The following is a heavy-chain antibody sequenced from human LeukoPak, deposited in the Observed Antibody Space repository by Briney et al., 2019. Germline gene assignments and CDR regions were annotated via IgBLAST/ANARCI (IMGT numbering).Heavy chain of an antibody. CDR3: ARQAWGGYEDAFDI. D-gene: IGHD5-12*01. CDR2: IYPGDSDT. V-gene: IGHV5-51*01. Sequence: GASLKISCKGSGYSFTSYWIGRVRQMPGKGLEWMGIIYPGDSDTRYSPSFQGQVTISADKSISTAYLQWSSLKASDSAMYYCARQAWGGYEDAFDIWGQGTMVAVSS. J-gene: IGHJ3*02. CDR1: GYSFTSYW.